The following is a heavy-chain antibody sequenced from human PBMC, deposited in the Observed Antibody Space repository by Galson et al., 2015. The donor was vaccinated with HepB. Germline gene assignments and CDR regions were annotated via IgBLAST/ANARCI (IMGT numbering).Heavy chain of an antibody. D-gene: IGHD3-9*01. V-gene: IGHV3-49*03. Sequence: SLRLSCAASGFTFGDYAMSWFRQAPGKGLEWVGFIRSKAYGGTTEYAASVKGRFTISRDDSKSIAYLQMNSLKTEDTAVYYCTRAPHSVWYDTFSLFDYWGQGTLVTVSS. CDR3: TRAPHSVWYDTFSLFDY. CDR2: IRSKAYGGTT. J-gene: IGHJ4*02. CDR1: GFTFGDYA.